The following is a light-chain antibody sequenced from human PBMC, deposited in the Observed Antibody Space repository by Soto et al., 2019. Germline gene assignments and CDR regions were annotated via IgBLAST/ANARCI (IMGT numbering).Light chain of an antibody. Sequence: DVVMTQSPLSLSVTLGQPASISCRSSQGLVYSDGNTFLNLFHQRPGQSPRLLIYQVSNRDSGVPARVRGSGSGTDYTLTISGVEAEDVGIYYCVQGTHWPWTFGQGTKVEIK. CDR3: VQGTHWPWT. CDR1: QGLVYSDGNTF. V-gene: IGKV2-30*01. CDR2: QVS. J-gene: IGKJ1*01.